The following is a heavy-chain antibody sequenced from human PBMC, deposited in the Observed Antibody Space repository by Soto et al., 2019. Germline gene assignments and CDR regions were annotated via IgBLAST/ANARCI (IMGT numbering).Heavy chain of an antibody. CDR1: GYTFTSYA. V-gene: IGHV1-3*01. CDR2: INAGNGNT. D-gene: IGHD3-3*01. J-gene: IGHJ5*02. Sequence: ASVKVSCKASGYTFTSYAMHWVRQAPGQRLEWMGWINAGNGNTKYPQKFQGRVTITRDTSASTAYMELSSLRAEDTAVYYCARVLGSRFLEWWLWFDPWGQGTLVTVSS. CDR3: ARVLGSRFLEWWLWFDP.